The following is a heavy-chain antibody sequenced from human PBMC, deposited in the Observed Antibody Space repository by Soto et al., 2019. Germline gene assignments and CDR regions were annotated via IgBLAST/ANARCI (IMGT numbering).Heavy chain of an antibody. CDR1: GGSFIGYY. CDR2: INHSGST. D-gene: IGHD3-3*01. CDR3: ATLGHYDFWSGFRKGNWFDP. J-gene: IGHJ5*02. Sequence: QVQLQQWGAGLLKPSETVSLTCAVYGGSFIGYYGTWIRQPPGKGLEWIGEINHSGSTNYNPSLNGRVTISADTSKNQFSLRLRSVTAADTAVYYCATLGHYDFWSGFRKGNWFDPWGQGTLVTVSS. V-gene: IGHV4-34*01.